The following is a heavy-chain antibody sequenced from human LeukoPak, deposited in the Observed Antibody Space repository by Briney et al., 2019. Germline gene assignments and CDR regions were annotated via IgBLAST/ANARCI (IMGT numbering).Heavy chain of an antibody. D-gene: IGHD2-2*01. V-gene: IGHV3-66*02. Sequence: GGSLRLSCAASGFTVSSNYMSWVRQAPGKGLEWVSVIYSGGSTYYADSVKGRFTISRDNSKNTLYLQMNSLRAEDTAVYYCARGDSVGYCSSTSSRTDYFDYWGQGTLVTVSS. J-gene: IGHJ4*02. CDR1: GFTVSSNY. CDR2: IYSGGST. CDR3: ARGDSVGYCSSTSSRTDYFDY.